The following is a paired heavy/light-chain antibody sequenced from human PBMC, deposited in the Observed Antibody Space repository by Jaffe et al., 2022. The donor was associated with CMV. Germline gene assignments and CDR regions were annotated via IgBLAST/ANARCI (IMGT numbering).Light chain of an antibody. CDR3: QQSWT. V-gene: IGKV1-5*03. CDR2: KAS. Sequence: DIQMTQSPSTLSASVGDRVTITCRASQSISSWLAWYQQKPGKAPKLLIYKASSLESGVPSRFSGSGSGTEFTLTISSLQPDDFATYYCQQSWTFGQGTKVEIK. J-gene: IGKJ1*01. CDR1: QSISSW.
Heavy chain of an antibody. D-gene: IGHD3-16*02. J-gene: IGHJ4*02. V-gene: IGHV3-66*01. Sequence: EVQLVESGGGLVQPGGSLRLSCAASGFTVSSNYMSWVRQAPGKGLEWVSVIYSGGSTYYADSVKGRFTISRDNSKNTLYLQMNSLRAEDTAVYYCARDTNPNYDYVWGSYRYSPSFDYWGQGTLVTVSS. CDR1: GFTVSSNY. CDR3: ARDTNPNYDYVWGSYRYSPSFDY. CDR2: IYSGGST.